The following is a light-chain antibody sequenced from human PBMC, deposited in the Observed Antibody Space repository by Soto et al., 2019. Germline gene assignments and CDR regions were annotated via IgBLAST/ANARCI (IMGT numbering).Light chain of an antibody. CDR2: YDD. Sequence: QSVLTQPPSVSAAPRQSVTISCSGSSSNIGSNAVTWYQQLPGKAPKLLIYYDDLLPSGVSDRFSGSKSGTSASLAISGLQSEDEADYYCASWDDSLSGPVFGGGTKVTVL. CDR1: SSNIGSNA. J-gene: IGLJ3*02. CDR3: ASWDDSLSGPV. V-gene: IGLV1-36*01.